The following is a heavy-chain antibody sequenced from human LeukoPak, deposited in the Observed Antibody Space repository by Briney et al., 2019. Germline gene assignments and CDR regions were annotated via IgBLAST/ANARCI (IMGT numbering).Heavy chain of an antibody. D-gene: IGHD6-6*01. CDR1: GFTFSSYG. CDR3: AKDRDRFSSSSLYYFDY. CDR2: IRYDGSKN. Sequence: GGSLRLSCAASGFTFSSYGMHWVRQAPGKGLEWVASIRYDGSKNFYADSVKGRFTISRDNSKNTLYLQMDSLRGEDTAVYYCAKDRDRFSSSSLYYFDYWGEGTLVTVSS. V-gene: IGHV3-30*02. J-gene: IGHJ4*02.